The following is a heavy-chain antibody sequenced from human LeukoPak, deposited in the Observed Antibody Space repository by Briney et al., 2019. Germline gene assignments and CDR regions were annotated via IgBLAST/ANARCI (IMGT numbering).Heavy chain of an antibody. CDR3: ARVNRGDAFDI. CDR2: ISGNGIST. J-gene: IGHJ3*02. D-gene: IGHD3-16*02. V-gene: IGHV3-23*01. CDR1: GLIFSSYA. Sequence: GGSLRLSCAASGLIFSSYAMSWVRQSPGKGLEWVSGISGNGISTYYADSVKGRFTISRDNSKNTLYLQMNSLRAEDTAVYYCARVNRGDAFDIWGQGTLVTVSS.